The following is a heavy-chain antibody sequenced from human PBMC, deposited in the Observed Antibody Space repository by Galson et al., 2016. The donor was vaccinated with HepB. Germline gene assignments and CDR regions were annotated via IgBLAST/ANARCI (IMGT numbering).Heavy chain of an antibody. Sequence: SETLSLTCTVSGGSISNYPWSWIRQPPGKGLEWIGEILQSGSANYNPPLKRRATMSVDTSKKQFSLRLTSVTAADPAVYYCARGEPGYCSGGSCYGIDPWGQGTLVTVSA. CDR3: ARGEPGYCSGGSCYGIDP. J-gene: IGHJ5*02. D-gene: IGHD2-15*01. CDR1: GGSISNYP. CDR2: ILQSGSA. V-gene: IGHV4-59*01.